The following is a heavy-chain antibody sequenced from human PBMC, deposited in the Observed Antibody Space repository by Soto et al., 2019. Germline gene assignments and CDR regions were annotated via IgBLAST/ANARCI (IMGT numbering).Heavy chain of an antibody. D-gene: IGHD2-15*01. V-gene: IGHV3-73*02. CDR3: TRACSGGSCYSTSDFDY. J-gene: IGHJ4*02. Sequence: EVVLVESGGGLVQPGGSLKLSCAASGFRFTGSAIHWVRQAPGKGLEWVGLIRNRPNSYATAYAESLKGRVIISRDDSRNTSYLQVKSLKSEDTAVYFCTRACSGGSCYSTSDFDYWGQGTLVTVSS. CDR2: IRNRPNSYAT. CDR1: GFRFTGSA.